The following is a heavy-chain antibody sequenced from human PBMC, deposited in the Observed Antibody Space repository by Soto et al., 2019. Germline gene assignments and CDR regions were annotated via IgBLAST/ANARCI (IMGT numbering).Heavy chain of an antibody. V-gene: IGHV4-34*01. CDR3: ARGSSIAARRWFDP. CDR2: INHSGST. Sequence: QVQLQQWGAGLLKPSETLSLTCAVYGGSFSGYYWSWIRQPPGKGLEWIGEINHSGSTNYNPSLKSRVTISVDTSKNQFSLKLSSVTAADTAVYYCARGSSIAARRWFDPWGQGTLVTVSS. D-gene: IGHD6-6*01. CDR1: GGSFSGYY. J-gene: IGHJ5*02.